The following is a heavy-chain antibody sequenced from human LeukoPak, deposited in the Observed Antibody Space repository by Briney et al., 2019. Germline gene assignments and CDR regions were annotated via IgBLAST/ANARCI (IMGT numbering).Heavy chain of an antibody. V-gene: IGHV4-4*07. CDR2: IYTSGST. Sequence: SETLSLTCTVSGGSISSYYWSWIRQPAGKGLEWIGRIYTSGSTNYNPSLKSRVTTSVDTSKNQFSLKLSSVTAADTAVYYCASTYYDSSGYYQGVFDWFDPWGQGTLVTVSS. CDR3: ASTYYDSSGYYQGVFDWFDP. D-gene: IGHD3-22*01. CDR1: GGSISSYY. J-gene: IGHJ5*02.